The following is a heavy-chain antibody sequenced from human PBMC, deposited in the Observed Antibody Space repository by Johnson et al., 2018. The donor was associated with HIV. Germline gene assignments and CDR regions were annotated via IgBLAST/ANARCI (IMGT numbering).Heavy chain of an antibody. CDR2: ISYDGSNK. CDR1: GFTFSSYG. CDR3: AKALPEYSSTPQAFDI. J-gene: IGHJ3*02. D-gene: IGHD6-6*01. Sequence: QVQLVESGGGVVQPGRSLRLSCAASGFTFSSYGMHWVRQAPGKGLEWVAVISYDGSNKYYADSVKGRFTISRDNSKNTLYLQRNSLRAEDTAVYYCAKALPEYSSTPQAFDIWVQGTMVTVSS. V-gene: IGHV3-30*18.